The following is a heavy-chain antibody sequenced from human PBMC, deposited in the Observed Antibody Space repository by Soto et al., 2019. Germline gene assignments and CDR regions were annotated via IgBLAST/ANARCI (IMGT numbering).Heavy chain of an antibody. CDR1: GGSFSGYY. CDR3: ARGVGPYDSSGHRSHFDY. V-gene: IGHV4-34*01. CDR2: INHSGST. Sequence: SETLSLTCAVYGGSFSGYYWSWIRQPPGKGLEWIGEINHSGSTNYNPSLKSRVTISVDTSKNQFSLKLSSVTAADTAVYYCARGVGPYDSSGHRSHFDYWGQGTLVTVSS. D-gene: IGHD3-22*01. J-gene: IGHJ4*02.